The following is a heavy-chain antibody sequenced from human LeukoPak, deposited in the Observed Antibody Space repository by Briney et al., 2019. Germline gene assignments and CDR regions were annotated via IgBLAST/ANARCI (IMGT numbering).Heavy chain of an antibody. Sequence: PGGSLRLSCAASGFTFSSYSMNWVRQAPGKGLEWVSYISSSSSTIYYADSVKGRFTISRDNAKNSLYLQMNSLRAEDTAVYYCARDGGITIFGVVIIKEIDYWGQGTPVTVSS. CDR1: GFTFSSYS. CDR2: ISSSSSTI. J-gene: IGHJ4*02. V-gene: IGHV3-48*01. D-gene: IGHD3-3*01. CDR3: ARDGGITIFGVVIIKEIDY.